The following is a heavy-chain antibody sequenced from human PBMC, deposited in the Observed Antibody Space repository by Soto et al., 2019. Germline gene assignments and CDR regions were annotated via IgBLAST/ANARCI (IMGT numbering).Heavy chain of an antibody. CDR2: ISYDGSNK. D-gene: IGHD3-3*01. J-gene: IGHJ4*02. CDR3: AKDRGLRQRITIFGVVTPPDR. V-gene: IGHV3-30*18. CDR1: GFTFSSYG. Sequence: QVQLVESGGGVVQPGRSLRLSCAASGFTFSSYGMHWVRQAPGEGLEWVAVISYDGSNKYYADSVKGRFTISRDNSKNTLYLQMNSLRAEDTAVYYCAKDRGLRQRITIFGVVTPPDRWGQGTLVTVSS.